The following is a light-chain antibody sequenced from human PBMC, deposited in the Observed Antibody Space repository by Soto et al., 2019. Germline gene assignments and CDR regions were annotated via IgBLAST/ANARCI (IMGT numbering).Light chain of an antibody. Sequence: DIQITQSPSAMSASVGDRVTITCRASQSISTYLNWYQHKKGKAPKVLIYAVSSLQSGVPSRFSGSGSGTDFTLTITSLQPEDSETYYCQHSYGNPRTFGQGTKVDIK. CDR1: QSISTY. V-gene: IGKV1-39*01. CDR3: QHSYGNPRT. J-gene: IGKJ1*01. CDR2: AVS.